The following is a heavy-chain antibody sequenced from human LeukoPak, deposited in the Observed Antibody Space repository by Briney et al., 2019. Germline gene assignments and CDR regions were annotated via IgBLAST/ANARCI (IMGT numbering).Heavy chain of an antibody. J-gene: IGHJ4*02. D-gene: IGHD2-15*01. CDR3: ARPRGEYCSGGSCYSYYFDH. CDR2: INPNGGGT. Sequence: ASVKVSCKASGYTFTGYYMHWLRQAPGQGLEWMGWINPNGGGTNYAQKFQGRVTMTRDTSISTAYMELSRLRSDDTAVYYCARPRGEYCSGGSCYSYYFDHWGQGTLVTVSS. CDR1: GYTFTGYY. V-gene: IGHV1-2*02.